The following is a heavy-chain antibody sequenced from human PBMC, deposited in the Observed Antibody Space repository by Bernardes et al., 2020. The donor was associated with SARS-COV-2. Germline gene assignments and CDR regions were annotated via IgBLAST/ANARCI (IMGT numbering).Heavy chain of an antibody. CDR2: ISRDSSYI. J-gene: IGHJ3*01. V-gene: IGHV3-21*01. CDR1: GFTFSSYT. CDR3: VRDWGRLGYCDGSSCSDAFDL. Sequence: GGSLRLSCVASGFTFSSYTINWVRQAPGKGLEWVSSISRDSSYIYYVDSAEGRFTTSRDNARNSAYLQMNSLRGEDTATYYCVRDWGRLGYCDGSSCSDAFDLWGQGTVVTVSS. D-gene: IGHD2-2*01.